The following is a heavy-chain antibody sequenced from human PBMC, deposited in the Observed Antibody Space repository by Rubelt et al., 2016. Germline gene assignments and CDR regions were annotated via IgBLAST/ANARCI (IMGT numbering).Heavy chain of an antibody. D-gene: IGHD3-10*01. CDR1: GFTFSSYG. CDR2: IWYDGSNK. J-gene: IGHJ4*02. V-gene: IGHV3-33*06. CDR3: AKDPHYYGSGVLDY. Sequence: VQLVESGGGLVQPGGSLRLSCAASGFTFSSYGMHWVRQAPGKGLEWVAVIWYDGSNKYYADSVKGRFTISRDNSKNTLYLQMNSLRAEDTAVYYCAKDPHYYGSGVLDYWGQGTLVTVSS.